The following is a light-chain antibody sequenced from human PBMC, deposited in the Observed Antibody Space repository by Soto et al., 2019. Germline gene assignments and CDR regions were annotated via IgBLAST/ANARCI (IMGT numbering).Light chain of an antibody. J-gene: IGLJ1*01. CDR2: EVT. Sequence: QSVLTQPASVSGSPGQSITISCTGSSSDVGAYNFVSWYQHHPDRAPKLILYEVTTRPSGVSSRFSGSKSGNTASLTISGLQADDEATYYCSSYTSTNTPYVFGTGTKVTVL. CDR1: SSDVGAYNF. V-gene: IGLV2-14*01. CDR3: SSYTSTNTPYV.